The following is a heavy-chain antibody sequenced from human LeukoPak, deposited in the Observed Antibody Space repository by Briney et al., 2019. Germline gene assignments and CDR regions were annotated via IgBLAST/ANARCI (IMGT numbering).Heavy chain of an antibody. J-gene: IGHJ4*02. CDR1: GYTFTSYY. D-gene: IGHD3-22*01. CDR2: INPSGGST. Sequence: HGASVKVSCKASGYTFTSYYMRWVRQAPGQGLEWMGIINPSGGSTSYAQKFQGRVTMTRDTSTSTVYMELSSLRSEDTAVYYCARSLRKWLLLGYWGQGTLVTVSA. V-gene: IGHV1-46*01. CDR3: ARSLRKWLLLGY.